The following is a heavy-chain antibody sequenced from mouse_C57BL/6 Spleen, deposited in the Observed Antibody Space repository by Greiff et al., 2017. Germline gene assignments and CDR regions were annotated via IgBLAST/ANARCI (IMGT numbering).Heavy chain of an antibody. CDR2: INPSNGGT. CDR3: ARGGTAQATGLAY. CDR1: GYTFTSYW. Sequence: VQLLQPGTELVKPGASVKLSCTASGYTFTSYWMHWVKQRPGQGLEWIGNINPSNGGTNYTEKFKSKDTRIVDKSSSTAYMQLSSLTSEDSAVYDCARGGTAQATGLAYWGQGTLVTVSA. J-gene: IGHJ3*01. D-gene: IGHD3-2*02. V-gene: IGHV1-53*01.